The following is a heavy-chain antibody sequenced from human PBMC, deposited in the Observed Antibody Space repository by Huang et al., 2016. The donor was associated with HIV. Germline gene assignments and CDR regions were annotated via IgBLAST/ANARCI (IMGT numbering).Heavy chain of an antibody. D-gene: IGHD4-4*01. CDR3: ARDNAYRGFFDF. Sequence: QVYLHESGPGRVKPSDTLSLTCIVSGDHMTCFYWSWIRQSVAKGLEWVGHIHSDGNTHFSHALRSRIAMSIHPTKNQFALALNSMTAADAAVYYCARDNAYRGFFDFGGQGVLVTVPS. V-gene: IGHV4-4*07. J-gene: IGHJ4*02. CDR2: IHSDGNT. CDR1: GDHMTCFY.